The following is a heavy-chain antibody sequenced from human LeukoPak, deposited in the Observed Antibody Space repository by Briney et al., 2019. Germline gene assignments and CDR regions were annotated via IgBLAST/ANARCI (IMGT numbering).Heavy chain of an antibody. CDR3: ARERVAYDSSGYYYQVDAFDI. D-gene: IGHD3-22*01. Sequence: SETLSLTCTVSGGSISSYYWSWIRQPPGKGLEWIGYIYYSGSTNYNPSLKSRVTISVDTSKNQFSLKLSSVTAAATAVYYCARERVAYDSSGYYYQVDAFDISGQRTIVTVSS. V-gene: IGHV4-59*01. CDR2: IYYSGST. J-gene: IGHJ3*02. CDR1: GGSISSYY.